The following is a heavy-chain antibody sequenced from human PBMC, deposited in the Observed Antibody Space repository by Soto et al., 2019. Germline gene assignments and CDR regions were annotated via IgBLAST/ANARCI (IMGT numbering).Heavy chain of an antibody. CDR2: INHSGST. D-gene: IGHD3-10*01. V-gene: IGHV4-34*01. CDR3: AGGYGRKFDY. CDR1: GGSFSGYY. J-gene: IGHJ4*02. Sequence: ETLSLTGAVYGGSFSGYYWSWIRQPPGKGLEWIGEINHSGSTNYNPSLKSRVTISVDTSKNRFSLKLSSVTAADTAVYYCAGGYGRKFDYWGQRTLVTVSS.